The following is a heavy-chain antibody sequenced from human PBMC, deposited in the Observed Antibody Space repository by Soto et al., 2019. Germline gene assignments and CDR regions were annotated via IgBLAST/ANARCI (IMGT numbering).Heavy chain of an antibody. CDR1: GGSISSYY. J-gene: IGHJ6*02. CDR2: IYYSGST. V-gene: IGHV4-59*01. D-gene: IGHD3-10*01. Sequence: LSLTCTVSGGSISSYYWSWIRQPPGKGLEWIGYIYYSGSTNYNPSLKSRVTISVDTSKNQFSLKLSSVTAADTAVYYCAKIGIGSYYGMDVWGQGTTVTVS. CDR3: AKIGIGSYYGMDV.